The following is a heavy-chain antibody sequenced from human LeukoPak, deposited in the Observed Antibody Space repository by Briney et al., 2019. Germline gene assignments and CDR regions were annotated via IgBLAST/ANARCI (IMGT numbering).Heavy chain of an antibody. Sequence: GGSLRLSCAASGFIFSTYGMHGAGQAPAKGLEWVAFIRSDGSDKSYAGSVMGRFTISRDNSRNTLHLQMNTLRAEDTAVYYCGKHDSSSDYWGQGTLVTVSS. CDR3: GKHDSSSDY. J-gene: IGHJ4*02. V-gene: IGHV3-30*02. CDR1: GFIFSTYG. CDR2: IRSDGSDK. D-gene: IGHD3-22*01.